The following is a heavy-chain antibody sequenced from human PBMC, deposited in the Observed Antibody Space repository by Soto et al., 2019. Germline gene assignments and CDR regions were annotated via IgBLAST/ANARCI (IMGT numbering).Heavy chain of an antibody. V-gene: IGHV3-30-3*01. CDR1: GFTFSSYA. CDR2: ISYDGSNR. CDR3: AREGSKAIGATSTYAFEI. Sequence: PGGSLRLSCAASGFTFSSYAMHWVRQAPGKGLEWVAVISYDGSNRYYADSVKGRFTISRDNSKNTLYLQMNSLRAEDTAVYYCAREGSKAIGATSTYAFEIWGQGTMVTVSS. D-gene: IGHD1-26*01. J-gene: IGHJ3*02.